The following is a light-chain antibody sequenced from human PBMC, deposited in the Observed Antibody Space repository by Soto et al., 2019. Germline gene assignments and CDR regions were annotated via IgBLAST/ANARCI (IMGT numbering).Light chain of an antibody. CDR2: DAS. J-gene: IGKJ5*01. Sequence: EVVLTLTPATLSLSPGERARLSCISSQSVRNKYLAWYQVRPGRAPRLLIYDASTKATAIPDRISGGGSGTDFTLTITGLEPEDLAVYYCQQYGSSPPFTFGQGTRL. CDR3: QQYGSSPPFT. CDR1: QSVRNKY. V-gene: IGKV3-20*01.